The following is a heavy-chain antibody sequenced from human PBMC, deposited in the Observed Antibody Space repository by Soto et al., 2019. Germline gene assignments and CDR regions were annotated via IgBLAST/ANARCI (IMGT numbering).Heavy chain of an antibody. CDR3: ERVRSNYVHFDY. D-gene: IGHD4-4*01. Sequence: SETLSLTCTVSGGSISSYYWSWIRQPPGKGLEWIGYIYYSGSTNYNPSLKSRVTISVDTSKNQFSLKLSSVTAADTAVYYCERVRSNYVHFDYWGQGTLVTVSS. CDR2: IYYSGST. CDR1: GGSISSYY. V-gene: IGHV4-59*01. J-gene: IGHJ4*02.